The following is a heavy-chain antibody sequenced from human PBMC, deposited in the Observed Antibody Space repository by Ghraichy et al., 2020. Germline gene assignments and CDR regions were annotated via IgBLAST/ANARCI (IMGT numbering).Heavy chain of an antibody. CDR2: IYSDGST. J-gene: IGHJ4*02. CDR1: GFTVSSNY. Sequence: LSLTCAASGFTVSSNYMSWVRQAPGKGLEWVSLIYSDGSTYYADSVKGRFTISRDNFKNTLYLQMNSLRAEDTAVYYCAREGYVHAWNYWGQGTLVTVSS. CDR3: AREGYVHAWNY. V-gene: IGHV3-53*01. D-gene: IGHD2-15*01.